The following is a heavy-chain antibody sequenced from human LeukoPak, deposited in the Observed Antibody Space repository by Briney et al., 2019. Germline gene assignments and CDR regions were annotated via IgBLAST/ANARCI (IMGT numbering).Heavy chain of an antibody. V-gene: IGHV3-48*02. Sequence: PGRSLSPSRVLSGFTSSDLTTNWVRQAAGKGPEWISYISSGGSVMYYADSVKGRFTISRDNAENSLYLQMSSLRDEARALSPCTSPFDYWGQGVLVTVSS. J-gene: IGHJ4*02. CDR3: TSPFDY. CDR2: ISSGGSVM. CDR1: GFTSSDLT.